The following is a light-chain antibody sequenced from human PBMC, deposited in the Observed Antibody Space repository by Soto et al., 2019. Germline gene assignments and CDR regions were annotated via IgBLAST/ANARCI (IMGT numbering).Light chain of an antibody. CDR3: QQYGDSPRV. CDR1: QSVDNN. V-gene: IGKV3-20*01. CDR2: GSF. J-gene: IGKJ1*01. Sequence: EIVLPQSPVTLSSSPGERATLSCRASQSVDNNVAWYQQKPGQAARLLIVGSFARATGIPARFSGSGSGSEFTLTISRLEAEDFAVYYCQQYGDSPRVVGQGTKVDIK.